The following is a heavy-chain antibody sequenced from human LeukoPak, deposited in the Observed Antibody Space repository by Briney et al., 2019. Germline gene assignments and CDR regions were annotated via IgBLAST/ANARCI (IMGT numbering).Heavy chain of an antibody. V-gene: IGHV1-2*02. J-gene: IGHJ4*02. D-gene: IGHD4-17*01. CDR3: ARDRRGAYGDYATSF. CDR1: GYTFTDYY. CDR2: INPNSGGS. Sequence: GASVKVSCKASGYTFTDYYMHWLRQAPGQGLEWMGWINPNSGGSNYAQKFQGRVTMTRDTSISTAYMELSRLRSDDTAVYYCARDRRGAYGDYATSFWGQGTLVTVSS.